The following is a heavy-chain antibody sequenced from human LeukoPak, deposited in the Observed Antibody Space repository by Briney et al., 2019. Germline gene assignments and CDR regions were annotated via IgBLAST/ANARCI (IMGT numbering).Heavy chain of an antibody. J-gene: IGHJ4*02. V-gene: IGHV4-31*11. CDR2: IYYSGST. CDR1: GGSISSGGYS. Sequence: SQTLSLTCAVSGGSISSGGYSWSWIRQHPGKGLEWIGYIYYSGSTYYNPSLKSRVTISVDTSKNQFSLKLSSVTAADTAVYYCARYCSGGSCSYFDYWGQGTLVTVSS. D-gene: IGHD2-15*01. CDR3: ARYCSGGSCSYFDY.